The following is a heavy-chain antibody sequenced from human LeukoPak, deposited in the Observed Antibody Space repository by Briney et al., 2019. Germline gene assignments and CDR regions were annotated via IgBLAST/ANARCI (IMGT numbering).Heavy chain of an antibody. CDR3: ARIAAAGKVGGFDP. V-gene: IGHV4-59*01. D-gene: IGHD6-13*01. Sequence: SETLPLTCTVSGGSISSYYWSWIRQPPGKGLEWIGYIYYSGSTNYNPSLKSRVTISVDTSKNQFSLKLSSVTAADTAVYYCARIAAAGKVGGFDPWGQGTLVTVSS. CDR1: GGSISSYY. J-gene: IGHJ5*02. CDR2: IYYSGST.